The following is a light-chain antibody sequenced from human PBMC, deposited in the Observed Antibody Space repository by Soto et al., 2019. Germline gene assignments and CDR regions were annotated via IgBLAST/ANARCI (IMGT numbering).Light chain of an antibody. CDR2: IVS. J-gene: IGKJ2*01. CDR3: MQDTSWPST. CDR1: QRLVHMSGNTY. Sequence: VVVTQSPPFLPVTLGQAASISCRSSQRLVHMSGNTYMNWIQQRPGQSPRRLIYIVSRREAGVPDRLSGSGSDTVFTLHISRVEAEDVGVYYWMQDTSWPSTCGQGTRLEIK. V-gene: IGKV2-30*02.